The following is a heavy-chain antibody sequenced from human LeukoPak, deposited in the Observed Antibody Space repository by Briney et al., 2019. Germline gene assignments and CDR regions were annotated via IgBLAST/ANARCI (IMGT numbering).Heavy chain of an antibody. CDR2: ISYDGSNK. V-gene: IGHV3-30*04. CDR1: GFTFSSYA. D-gene: IGHD6-13*01. Sequence: GGSLRLSCAASGFTFSSYAMHWVRQAPGKGLEWVAVISYDGSNKYYADSVKGRFTISRDNSENTLYLQMNSLRAEDTAVYYCARSRGIAAAGNHYYYYGMDVWGQGTTVTVSS. CDR3: ARSRGIAAAGNHYYYYGMDV. J-gene: IGHJ6*02.